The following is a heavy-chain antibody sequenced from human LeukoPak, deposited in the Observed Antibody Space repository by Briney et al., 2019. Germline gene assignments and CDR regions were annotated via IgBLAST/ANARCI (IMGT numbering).Heavy chain of an antibody. CDR2: IHHSGST. Sequence: PSETLSLTCTVSGGSISSRSYYWSWIRQPPGKGLEWIGEIHHSGSTNYNPSLKSRVTLSVDKSKNQLSLRLTSVTAADTAVYYCARGGDYRFDYWGQGTLVTVSS. CDR3: ARGGDYRFDY. D-gene: IGHD4-17*01. V-gene: IGHV4-39*07. CDR1: GGSISSRSYY. J-gene: IGHJ4*02.